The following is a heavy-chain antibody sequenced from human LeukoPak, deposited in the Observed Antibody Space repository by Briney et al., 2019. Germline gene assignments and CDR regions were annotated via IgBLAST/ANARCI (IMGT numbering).Heavy chain of an antibody. V-gene: IGHV4-61*02. CDR3: ARETKDIYSPSWGLYDTYYYIDA. CDR1: PGSMDSGLYY. CDR2: ISNNGVT. D-gene: IGHD5/OR15-5a*01. Sequence: SETLSLTCAVSPGSMDSGLYYWTWIRQPAGKGLEWIGRISNNGVTAYNPSLRSRVTITIDTSNNHLSLKLTSVTAADTALYYCARETKDIYSPSWGLYDTYYYIDAWGKGTTVTVSS. J-gene: IGHJ6*03.